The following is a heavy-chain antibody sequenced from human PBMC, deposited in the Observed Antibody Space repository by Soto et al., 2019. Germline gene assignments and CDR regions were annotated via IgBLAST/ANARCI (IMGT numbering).Heavy chain of an antibody. CDR3: AKAPVATISRVVDYYYMDV. CDR1: GFTFSSYA. V-gene: IGHV3-23*01. D-gene: IGHD5-12*01. Sequence: GGSLRLSCAASGFTFSSYAMSWVRQAPGKGLEWVSAISGSGGSTYYADSVKGRFTISRDNSKNTLYLQMNSLRAEDTAVYYCAKAPVATISRVVDYYYMDVWGKGTTVTVSS. J-gene: IGHJ6*03. CDR2: ISGSGGST.